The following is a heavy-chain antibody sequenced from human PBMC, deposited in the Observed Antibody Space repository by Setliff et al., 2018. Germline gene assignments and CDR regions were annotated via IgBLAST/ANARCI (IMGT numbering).Heavy chain of an antibody. J-gene: IGHJ3*02. CDR1: GFSFSGSA. D-gene: IGHD3-22*01. CDR3: TFARGGYGVFDI. V-gene: IGHV3-73*01. CDR2: IRGRTDNYAT. Sequence: PGGSLRLSCAASGFSFSGSAVYWVRQASVKGLEWIGRIRGRTDNYATAYAASVRGRFTISRDDSKNTAYLQMNSLKTEDTAVYYCTFARGGYGVFDIWGQGTMVTVSS.